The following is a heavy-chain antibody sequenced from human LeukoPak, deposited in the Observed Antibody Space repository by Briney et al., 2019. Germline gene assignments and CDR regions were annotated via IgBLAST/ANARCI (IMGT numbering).Heavy chain of an antibody. Sequence: AGGSLRLSCAASGFTVSSNYMSWVRQAPGKGLEWVSVIYSGGSTYYADSVKGRFTISRDNSKNTLYLQMNSLRAEDTAVYYCAKDRYSYGQALDYWGQGTLVTVSS. V-gene: IGHV3-66*01. CDR2: IYSGGST. CDR1: GFTVSSNY. D-gene: IGHD5-18*01. CDR3: AKDRYSYGQALDY. J-gene: IGHJ4*02.